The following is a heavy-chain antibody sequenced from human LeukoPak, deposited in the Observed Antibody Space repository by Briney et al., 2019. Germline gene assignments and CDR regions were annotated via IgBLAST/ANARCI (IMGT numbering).Heavy chain of an antibody. J-gene: IGHJ4*02. D-gene: IGHD6-6*01. CDR2: SYSVGSR. V-gene: IGHV3-66*01. CDR1: VFTLSSNY. Sequence: GGSLRLSRAASVFTLSSNYMSWVGYAPGKGVGWGSVSYSVGSRYYADSVKGRFTISRDISKITLYLQMNSLRGEHTALYYCARGEIAPRYDPYFDYWGQGTLVTVSS. CDR3: ARGEIAPRYDPYFDY.